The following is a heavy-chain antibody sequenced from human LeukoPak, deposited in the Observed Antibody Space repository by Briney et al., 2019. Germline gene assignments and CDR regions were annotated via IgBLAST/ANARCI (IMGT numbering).Heavy chain of an antibody. Sequence: SETLSLTCTVSGGPITSSAYYWVWVRQSPGRGLEWLGSIYNNGNTYYNPSFESRVTIAIETSKNQFSLKMTSVTAADTAAYYCTSRGFRLPLDAFDVWGQGTRVAVSS. D-gene: IGHD5-24*01. CDR3: TSRGFRLPLDAFDV. V-gene: IGHV4-39*01. CDR1: GGPITSSAYY. CDR2: IYNNGNT. J-gene: IGHJ3*01.